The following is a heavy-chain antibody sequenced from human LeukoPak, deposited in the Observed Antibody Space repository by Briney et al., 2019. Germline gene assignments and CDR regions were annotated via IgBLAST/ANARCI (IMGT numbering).Heavy chain of an antibody. V-gene: IGHV3-53*01. CDR3: ARTPDAFDY. Sequence: GGSLRLSCPASGFTVSSNYMSWVRQAPGKGLEWVSVIYSGGSTYYADSVKGRFTISRDNSKNTLYLQMNSLRAEDTAVYYCARTPDAFDYWGQGTLVTVSS. CDR2: IYSGGST. J-gene: IGHJ4*02. CDR1: GFTVSSNY.